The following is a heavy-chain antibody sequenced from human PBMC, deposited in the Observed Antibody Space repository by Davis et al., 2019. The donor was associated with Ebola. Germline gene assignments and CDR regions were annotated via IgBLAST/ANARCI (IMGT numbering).Heavy chain of an antibody. CDR3: ARGRQWLVPYFDY. CDR1: GGSISSSSYY. D-gene: IGHD6-19*01. V-gene: IGHV4-61*05. J-gene: IGHJ4*02. Sequence: MPSEILSLTCTVSGGSISSSSYYWGWIRQPPGKGLEWIGYIYYSGSTNYNPSLKSRVTISVDTSKNQFSLKLSSVTAADTAVYYCARGRQWLVPYFDYWGQGTLVTVSS. CDR2: IYYSGST.